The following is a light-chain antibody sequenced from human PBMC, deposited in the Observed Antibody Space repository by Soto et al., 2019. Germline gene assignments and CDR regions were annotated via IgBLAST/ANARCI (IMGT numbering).Light chain of an antibody. CDR3: QQYNNWPHT. Sequence: EIVLTQSPATLSLSPGERATLSCWASQSVSNYFVWYQQKPGQAPRLFIYGASTRATGIPARFSGSGSGTEFTLTISSLQSEDFAVYYCQQYNNWPHTFGQGTRLEIK. J-gene: IGKJ5*01. V-gene: IGKV3-15*01. CDR2: GAS. CDR1: QSVSNY.